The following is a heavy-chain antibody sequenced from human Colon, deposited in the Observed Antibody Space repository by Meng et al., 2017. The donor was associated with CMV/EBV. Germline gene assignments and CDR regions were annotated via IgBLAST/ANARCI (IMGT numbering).Heavy chain of an antibody. CDR2: VSGTGGST. CDR1: GFTFNNYA. Sequence: GGSLRLSCTASGFTFNNYALSWVRQPPGKGLQWVSAVSGTGGSTYYADSVKGRFTISRDNSKNTLYLQMNSLRAEDTAVYYCAKVLVGPYYFDYWGQGTLVTVSS. CDR3: AKVLVGPYYFDY. D-gene: IGHD1-26*01. V-gene: IGHV3-23*01. J-gene: IGHJ4*02.